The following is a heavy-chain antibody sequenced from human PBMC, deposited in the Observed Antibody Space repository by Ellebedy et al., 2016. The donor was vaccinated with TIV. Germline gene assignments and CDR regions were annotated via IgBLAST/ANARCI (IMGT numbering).Heavy chain of an antibody. CDR2: INPSGGST. Sequence: AASVKVSCKASGYTFTMPWVRQAPGQGLEWMGIINPSGGSTNYAQKFQGRVTMTRDTSTSTVYMELSSLRSEDTAVYYCARDDPIATAGLYGMDVWGQGTTVTVSS. CDR3: ARDDPIATAGLYGMDV. D-gene: IGHD6-13*01. V-gene: IGHV1-46*01. CDR1: GYTFT. J-gene: IGHJ6*02.